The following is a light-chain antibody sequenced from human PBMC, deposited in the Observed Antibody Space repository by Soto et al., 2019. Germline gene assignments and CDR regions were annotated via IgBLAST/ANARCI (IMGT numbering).Light chain of an antibody. J-gene: IGKJ5*01. CDR1: QSISIY. CDR2: AAS. CDR3: QQSYSRPIT. Sequence: DIQMTQSPSSLSASVGDRVTITCRASQSISIYLNWYQQKPGKAHKXLIYAASSLQSGVPSRFSGSGSGTDLTLTISSLQPEDFETYYCQQSYSRPITFGQGTRLEIK. V-gene: IGKV1-39*01.